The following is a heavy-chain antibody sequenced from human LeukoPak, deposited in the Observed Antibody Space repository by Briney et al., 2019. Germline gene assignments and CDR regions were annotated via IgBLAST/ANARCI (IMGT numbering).Heavy chain of an antibody. J-gene: IGHJ5*02. V-gene: IGHV3-33*01. D-gene: IGHD2-2*01. CDR1: GFTFSSYG. Sequence: GGSLRLSCAASGFTFSSYGMHWVRQAPGKGLEWVAVIWYDGRNKYYADSVKGRFTISRDNSKNTLYLQMNSLRAEDTAVYYCARETLGYCSSTSCFGWFDPWGQGTLVTVSS. CDR2: IWYDGRNK. CDR3: ARETLGYCSSTSCFGWFDP.